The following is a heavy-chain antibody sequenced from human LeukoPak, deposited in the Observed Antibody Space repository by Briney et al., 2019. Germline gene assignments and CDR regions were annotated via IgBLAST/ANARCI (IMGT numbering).Heavy chain of an antibody. V-gene: IGHV3-30*02. J-gene: IGHJ2*01. CDR3: ARGLGYCSGGSCMHWYFDL. CDR2: IRYDGSNK. Sequence: AGGSLRLSCAASGFTFSSYGMHWVRQAPGKGLEWVALIRYDGSNKYYADSVKGRFTISIDNSKNTLYLQMNSLRAEDTAVYYCARGLGYCSGGSCMHWYFDLWGRGTLVTVSS. D-gene: IGHD2-15*01. CDR1: GFTFSSYG.